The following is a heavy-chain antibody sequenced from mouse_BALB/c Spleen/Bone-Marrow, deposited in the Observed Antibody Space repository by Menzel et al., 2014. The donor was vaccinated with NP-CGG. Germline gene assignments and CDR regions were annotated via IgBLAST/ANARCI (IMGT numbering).Heavy chain of an antibody. Sequence: EVQRVESGGGLVQPGGSLKLSCAASGFTFSSYTMSWVRQTPEKRLEWVAYISNGGGSTYFPDTVKGRFTISRDNAKNTLYLQMSSLKSEDTAMYYCARQGVYYGKGYYAMDYWGQGASVTVSS. D-gene: IGHD2-1*01. CDR3: ARQGVYYGKGYYAMDY. V-gene: IGHV5-12-2*01. CDR1: GFTFSSYT. J-gene: IGHJ4*01. CDR2: ISNGGGST.